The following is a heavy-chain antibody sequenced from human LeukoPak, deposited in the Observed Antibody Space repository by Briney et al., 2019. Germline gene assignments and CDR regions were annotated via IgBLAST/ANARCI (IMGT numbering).Heavy chain of an antibody. CDR1: GFTVSSNY. CDR3: ARATGSSWAARYFDL. J-gene: IGHJ2*01. CDR2: IYSGGAT. V-gene: IGHV3-53*01. Sequence: GGSLRLSCAASGFTVSSNYMSWVRQAPGKGLEWVSVIYSGGATYYADSVKGRFIISRDNSKNTLYLQMNSLRAEDTAVYYCARATGSSWAARYFDLWCRGTLVTVSS. D-gene: IGHD6-13*01.